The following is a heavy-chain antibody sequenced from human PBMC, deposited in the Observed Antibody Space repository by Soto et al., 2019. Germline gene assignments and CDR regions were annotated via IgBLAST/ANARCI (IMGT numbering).Heavy chain of an antibody. CDR3: ARLYHSSGWSHYYYGMDV. CDR2: IIPIFGTA. J-gene: IGHJ6*02. V-gene: IGHV1-69*13. D-gene: IGHD6-19*01. CDR1: GGTFSSYA. Sequence: ASVKVSCKASGGTFSSYAISWVRQAPGQGLEWMGGIIPIFGTANYAQKFQGRVTITADESTSTAYMELSSLRSEDTAVYYCARLYHSSGWSHYYYGMDVWGQGTTVTVSS.